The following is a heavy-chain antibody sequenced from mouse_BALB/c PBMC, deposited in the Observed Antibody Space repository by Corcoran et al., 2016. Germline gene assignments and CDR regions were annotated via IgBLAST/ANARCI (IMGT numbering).Heavy chain of an antibody. J-gene: IGHJ2*01. CDR1: GYTFTTAG. V-gene: IGHV9-4*02. Sequence: QIQLVQSGPELKKRGETVRISCKASGYTFTTAGMQWVQKMPGKGLKWIGWINTHSGVPKYAEDFKGRFAFSLETSASTAYLQISNLKNEDTATYFCASRGDGSFDYWGQGTTLTVSS. CDR3: ASRGDGSFDY. D-gene: IGHD2-3*01. CDR2: INTHSGVP.